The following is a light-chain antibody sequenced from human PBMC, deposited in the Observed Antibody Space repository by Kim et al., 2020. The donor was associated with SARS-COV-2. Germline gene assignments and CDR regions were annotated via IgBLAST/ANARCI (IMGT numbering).Light chain of an antibody. J-gene: IGKJ2*03. CDR1: QSVRSN. CDR2: GAS. CDR3: QQYANWPYG. Sequence: EIVLTQSPAILSVSLGDRATLSCRASQSVRSNLAWYQQKPGQAPRLLIYGASTRATGIPARFSGSGSGTEFSVTISSLQSEDFAVYYCQQYANWPYGFGRGTKRE. V-gene: IGKV3-15*01.